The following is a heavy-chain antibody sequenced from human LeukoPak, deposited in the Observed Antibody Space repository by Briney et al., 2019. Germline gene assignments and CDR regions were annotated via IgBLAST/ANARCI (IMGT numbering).Heavy chain of an antibody. CDR2: ISGSGGST. V-gene: IGHV3-23*01. CDR3: ANHYYGSGSYYNGYY. J-gene: IGHJ4*02. D-gene: IGHD3-10*01. CDR1: GFTFSSYA. Sequence: PGGSLRLSCAASGFTFSSYAMSWVRQAPGKGLEWVSAISGSGGSTYYADSVKGRFTISRDNSKNTLYLQMNSLRAEDTAVYYWANHYYGSGSYYNGYYWGQGTLVTVSS.